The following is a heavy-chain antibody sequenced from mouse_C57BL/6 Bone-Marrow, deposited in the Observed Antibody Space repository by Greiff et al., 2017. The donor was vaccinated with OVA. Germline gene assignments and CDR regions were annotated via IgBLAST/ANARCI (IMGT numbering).Heavy chain of an antibody. J-gene: IGHJ1*03. V-gene: IGHV1-55*01. CDR2: FYPGSGST. CDR3: ARRDYYEYFDV. D-gene: IGHD2-4*01. CDR1: GFTFTSYW. Sequence: QVQLQQPGAELVKPGASVKMSCKASGFTFTSYWITWVIQRPGQGLEWIGDFYPGSGSTNYNEKFKSKATLTVDTTSSTAYMQLSSLTSEDSAVYYCARRDYYEYFDVWGTGTTVTVSS.